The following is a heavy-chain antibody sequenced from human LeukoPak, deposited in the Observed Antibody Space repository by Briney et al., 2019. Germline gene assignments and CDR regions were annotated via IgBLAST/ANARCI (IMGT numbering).Heavy chain of an antibody. CDR1: GGSISTYY. CDR3: ARESTIFGVVIPVAYYYYMDV. V-gene: IGHV4-4*07. CDR2: IYTSGST. J-gene: IGHJ6*03. Sequence: SETLSLTCTVSGGSISTYYWSWIRQPAGKGLEWIGRIYTSGSTNYNPSLKSRVTMSVDTSKNQFSLKLSSVTAADTAVYYCARESTIFGVVIPVAYYYYMDVWGKGTTVTVSS. D-gene: IGHD3-3*01.